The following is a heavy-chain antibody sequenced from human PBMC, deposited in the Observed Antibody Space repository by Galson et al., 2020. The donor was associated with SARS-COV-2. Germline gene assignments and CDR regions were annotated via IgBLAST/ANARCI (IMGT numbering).Heavy chain of an antibody. Sequence: GESLKISCAASGFTFSSYAMHWVRQAPGKGLEWVAQIFFDGSDKYYGDSVKGRFTISRDSSKNTVYLQMNNLRADDTAVYYCARDGQTSSGWAFDYWGQNPGHRLL. CDR3: ARDGQTSSGWAFDY. CDR1: GFTFSSYA. J-gene: IGHJ4*01. D-gene: IGHD6-19*01. V-gene: IGHV3-30*04. CDR2: IFFDGSDK.